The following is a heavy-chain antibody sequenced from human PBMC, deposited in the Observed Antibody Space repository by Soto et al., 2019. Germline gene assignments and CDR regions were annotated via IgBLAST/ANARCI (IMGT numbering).Heavy chain of an antibody. V-gene: IGHV4-39*01. CDR2: IYYSGST. CDR3: ARLPMVRGVIPYYFDY. D-gene: IGHD3-10*01. Sequence: SETLSLTCTVSGGSISSSSYYWGWIRQPPGKGLEWIGSIYYSGSTYYNPSLKSRVTISVDTSKNQFSLKLSSVTAADTAVYYCARLPMVRGVIPYYFDYWGQGTLVTVSS. CDR1: GGSISSSSYY. J-gene: IGHJ4*02.